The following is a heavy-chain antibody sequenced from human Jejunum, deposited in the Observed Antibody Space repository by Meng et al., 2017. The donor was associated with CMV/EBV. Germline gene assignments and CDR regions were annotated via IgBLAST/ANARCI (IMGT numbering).Heavy chain of an antibody. D-gene: IGHD3-3*01. Sequence: VSGGSISSYDWSWVRQAPGKGLEWLGYIHYSESTKYNPSLESRVTMSLDRSRNQFSLRLSSVTAADTAVYFCVRGVSPTEWPLEKWGQGTLVTVSS. CDR1: GGSISSYD. CDR3: VRGVSPTEWPLEK. J-gene: IGHJ4*02. CDR2: IHYSEST. V-gene: IGHV4-59*01.